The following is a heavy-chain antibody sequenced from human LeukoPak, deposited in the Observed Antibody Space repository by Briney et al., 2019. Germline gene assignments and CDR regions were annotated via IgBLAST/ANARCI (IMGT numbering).Heavy chain of an antibody. D-gene: IGHD5-12*01. CDR2: IYYSGST. V-gene: IGHV4-61*01. Sequence: SEALSLTCTVSGGSVSSGSYYWSWIRQPPGTGLEWIGYIYYSGSTNYNPSLKSRVTISVDTSKNQFSLKLSSVTAADTAVYYCARDGYSGYGWGQGTLVTVSS. CDR1: GGSVSSGSYY. CDR3: ARDGYSGYG. J-gene: IGHJ4*02.